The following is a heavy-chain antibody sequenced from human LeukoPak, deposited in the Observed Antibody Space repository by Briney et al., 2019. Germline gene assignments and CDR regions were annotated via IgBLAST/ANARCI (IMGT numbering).Heavy chain of an antibody. D-gene: IGHD1-26*01. CDR3: AKNNLVGATVEAFDI. Sequence: PGGSLRLSCAASGFTFSSYGMHWVRQAPGKGLEWVTFIRYDGNNKYFADSVKGRFTISRDNSKNTLHLQMNSLRAEDTAVYYCAKNNLVGATVEAFDIWGQGTMVTVSS. V-gene: IGHV3-30*02. CDR2: IRYDGNNK. CDR1: GFTFSSYG. J-gene: IGHJ3*02.